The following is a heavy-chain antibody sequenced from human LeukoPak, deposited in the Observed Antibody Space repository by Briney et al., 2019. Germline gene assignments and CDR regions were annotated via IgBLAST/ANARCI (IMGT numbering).Heavy chain of an antibody. CDR2: IYTSGST. CDR3: ARHPLITMIAKGRFDP. D-gene: IGHD3-22*01. CDR1: GGSISSYY. Sequence: SETLSLTCTVSGGSISSYYWSWIRQPAGKGLEWIGRIYTSGSTYYNPSLKSRVTISVDTSKNQFPLKLSSVTAADTAVYYCARHPLITMIAKGRFDPWGQGTLVTVSS. V-gene: IGHV4-4*07. J-gene: IGHJ5*02.